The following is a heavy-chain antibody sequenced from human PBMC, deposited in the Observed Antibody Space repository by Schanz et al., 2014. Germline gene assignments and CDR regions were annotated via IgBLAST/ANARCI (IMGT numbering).Heavy chain of an antibody. D-gene: IGHD3-22*01. CDR2: IYKSGSA. V-gene: IGHV3-66*02. Sequence: EVQVVESGGGLVQPGGSLRLSCVASGFNVSKSYVSWVRQAPGKGLEWVSLIYKSGSAFYDDTVNGRLTISRDNSKNTVYLEMNRLRTEDTALYYCARGVWRGDGKNGYYNWFDPWGQGTLVTVSS. J-gene: IGHJ5*02. CDR1: GFNVSKSY. CDR3: ARGVWRGDGKNGYYNWFDP.